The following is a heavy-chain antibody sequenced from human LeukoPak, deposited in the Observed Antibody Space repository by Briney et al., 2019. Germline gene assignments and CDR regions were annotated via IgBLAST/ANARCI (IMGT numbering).Heavy chain of an antibody. CDR1: GGSISSGSYY. CDR2: IYTSGST. V-gene: IGHV4-61*02. J-gene: IGHJ6*02. CDR3: ARDHTVVTPIDYYYYGMDV. Sequence: PSETLSLTCTGPGGSISSGSYYWSWIRQPAGKGLECIGRIYTSGSTNYNPSLKSRVTISVDTSKNQFSLKLSSVTAADTAVYYCARDHTVVTPIDYYYYGMDVWGQGTTVTVSS. D-gene: IGHD4-23*01.